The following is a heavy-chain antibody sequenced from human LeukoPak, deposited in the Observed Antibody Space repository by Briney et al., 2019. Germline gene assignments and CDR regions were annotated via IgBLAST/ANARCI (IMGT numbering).Heavy chain of an antibody. CDR1: GYTITNNY. CDR2: INPSGTGT. Sequence: GASVKVSCKASGYTITNNYMHWVRQAPGQGHEWMGVINPSGTGTSYAQRFQGRITMSRDTSTSTVYMELSSLRSEDTAFYYCATDHSMANTAWWFDPWGQGTLVTVSS. J-gene: IGHJ5*02. D-gene: IGHD5-24*01. CDR3: ATDHSMANTAWWFDP. V-gene: IGHV1-46*01.